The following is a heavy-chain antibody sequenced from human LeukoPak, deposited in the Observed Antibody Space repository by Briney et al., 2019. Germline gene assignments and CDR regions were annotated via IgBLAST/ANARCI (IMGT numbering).Heavy chain of an antibody. V-gene: IGHV3-30-3*01. J-gene: IGHJ4*02. CDR1: GFTFSSYA. Sequence: GGSLRLSCAASGFTFSSYAMPWVRQAPGKGLEWVAVISYDGSNKYYADSVKGRFTISRDNSKNTLYLQMNSLRAEDTAVYYCARDPNSYYYGSGSYAPRFDYWGQGTLVTVSS. CDR2: ISYDGSNK. D-gene: IGHD3-10*01. CDR3: ARDPNSYYYGSGSYAPRFDY.